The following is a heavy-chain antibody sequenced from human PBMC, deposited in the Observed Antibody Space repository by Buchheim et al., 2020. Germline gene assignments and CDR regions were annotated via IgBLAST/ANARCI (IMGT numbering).Heavy chain of an antibody. D-gene: IGHD2-2*01. CDR1: GYTFTGYY. CDR3: ARDPLRFCSSTSCPYYYGMDV. J-gene: IGHJ6*02. CDR2: INPNSGGT. V-gene: IGHV1-2*06. Sequence: QVQLVQSGAEVKKPGASVKVSCKASGYTFTGYYMHWVRQAPGQGLEWMGRINPNSGGTNYAQKFQGRVTMTRDTSISTAYMELSRLRSDDTAVYYCARDPLRFCSSTSCPYYYGMDVWGQGTT.